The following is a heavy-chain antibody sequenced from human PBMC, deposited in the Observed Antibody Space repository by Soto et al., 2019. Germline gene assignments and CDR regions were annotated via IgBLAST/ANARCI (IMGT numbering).Heavy chain of an antibody. CDR3: ARSGTREWFDP. V-gene: IGHV5-51*01. CDR2: IYPGDSDT. Sequence: ESLKVSSKCSDNSCSNYWVGGMIQMPGKGPEWMGIIYPGDSDTRYSPSFQGQVTISADTSISTAYLQWSSLKASDTAIYYCARSGTREWFDPWGQGTLVTVSS. D-gene: IGHD1-26*01. CDR1: DNSCSNYW. J-gene: IGHJ5*02.